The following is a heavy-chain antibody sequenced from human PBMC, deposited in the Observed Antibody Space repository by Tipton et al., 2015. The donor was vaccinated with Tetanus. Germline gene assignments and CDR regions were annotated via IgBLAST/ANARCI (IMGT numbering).Heavy chain of an antibody. V-gene: IGHV1-18*01. J-gene: IGHJ4*02. CDR3: ARRPFYGDLIDSLDS. D-gene: IGHD4-17*01. Sequence: QVQLVQSGAEVKKPGASVKVSCKASNYIFTSYGINWVRQAPGQGLEWMGWISASNGNTDYAQKFRGRFTMTTDTSTSTAYMKLRSLGSDDTAVYYCARRPFYGDLIDSLDSWGQGTLVTVSS. CDR2: ISASNGNT. CDR1: NYIFTSYG.